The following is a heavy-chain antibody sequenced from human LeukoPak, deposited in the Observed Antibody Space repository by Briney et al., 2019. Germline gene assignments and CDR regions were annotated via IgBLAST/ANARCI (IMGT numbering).Heavy chain of an antibody. Sequence: SETLSLTCTVSGGSISSYYWSWIRQPPGTGLERIGYIYYSGSTNYNPSLKSRVTISIDTSKNQFSLKLSSVTAADTAVYYCARQMDTAMVTGHYYYYMDVWGKGTTGTVS. J-gene: IGHJ6*03. CDR1: GGSISSYY. V-gene: IGHV4-59*08. CDR2: IYYSGST. D-gene: IGHD5-18*01. CDR3: ARQMDTAMVTGHYYYYMDV.